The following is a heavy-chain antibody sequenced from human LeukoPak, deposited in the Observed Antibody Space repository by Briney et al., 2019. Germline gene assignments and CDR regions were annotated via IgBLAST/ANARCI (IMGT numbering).Heavy chain of an antibody. D-gene: IGHD6-13*01. Sequence: PGGSLRLSCAASGFTFSSYWMSWVRQAPGKGLEWVANIKQDGSEKYYVDSVKGRFTISRDNAKNSLYLQMNSLRAEDTAVYYCARYPLTSSWYYFDYWGQGTLVTVSS. J-gene: IGHJ4*02. CDR1: GFTFSSYW. CDR2: IKQDGSEK. V-gene: IGHV3-7*01. CDR3: ARYPLTSSWYYFDY.